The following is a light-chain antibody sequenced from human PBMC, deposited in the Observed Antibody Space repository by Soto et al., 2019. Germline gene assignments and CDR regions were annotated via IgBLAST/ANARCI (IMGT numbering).Light chain of an antibody. V-gene: IGLV2-14*01. J-gene: IGLJ1*01. CDR1: SSDVGGYGS. CDR2: EVS. CDR3: SSYTSSGTYV. Sequence: QSALTQPASVSGPPGQSITISRTGTSSDVGGYGSVSWYQQHPGKAPKLMIYEVSNRPSGVSNRFSGSKSGNTASLTISGLQAEDDADYYCSSYTSSGTYVFGTGTKLTVL.